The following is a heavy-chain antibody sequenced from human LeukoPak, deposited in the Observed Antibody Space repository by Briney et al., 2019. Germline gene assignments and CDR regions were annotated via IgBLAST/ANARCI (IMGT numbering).Heavy chain of an antibody. V-gene: IGHV3-23*01. CDR3: AKGWDIAYFYCYMDV. CDR1: ELRFSNYG. D-gene: IGHD1-26*01. J-gene: IGHJ6*03. Sequence: GGSLRLSCVASELRFSNYGMSWVRQAPGKGLEWVSSISGDGGTTYYADSVKGRFTISRDNSKNTLSLQMSSLRAEDTAVYYCAKGWDIAYFYCYMDVWGKGTTVSVSS. CDR2: ISGDGGTT.